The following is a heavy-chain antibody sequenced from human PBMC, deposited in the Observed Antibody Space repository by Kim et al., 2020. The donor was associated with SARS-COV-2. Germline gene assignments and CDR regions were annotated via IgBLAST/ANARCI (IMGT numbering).Heavy chain of an antibody. CDR3: ARSIAPGVYHFYGMDV. D-gene: IGHD6-6*01. J-gene: IGHJ6*02. CDR2: VYPGDSET. CDR1: GYSFTTYY. V-gene: IGHV5-51*01. Sequence: GESLKISCKGYGYSFTTYYIGWVRQMPGKGLEWMGNVYPGDSETIYSPSFQGQVTISADESISTAYLQWTSLKASDTAMYFCARSIAPGVYHFYGMDVWGQGATVTVSS.